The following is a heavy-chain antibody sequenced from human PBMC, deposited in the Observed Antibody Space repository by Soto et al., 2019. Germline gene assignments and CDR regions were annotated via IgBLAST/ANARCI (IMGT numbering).Heavy chain of an antibody. J-gene: IGHJ6*02. Sequence: QVXLVXSXGGVVQPGXSLXXXCAASGFTFSSYGMHWVRQAPGKGLXXXXXIWYDGSNKYYADSVKGRFTISRDXXXXXXXXXXXXXXXXXXXXXXXARDPADYDILTGDYYYYYGMDVWGQGTTVTVSS. CDR3: ARDPADYDILTGDYYYYYGMDV. V-gene: IGHV3-33*01. D-gene: IGHD3-9*01. CDR1: GFTFSSYG. CDR2: IWYDGSNK.